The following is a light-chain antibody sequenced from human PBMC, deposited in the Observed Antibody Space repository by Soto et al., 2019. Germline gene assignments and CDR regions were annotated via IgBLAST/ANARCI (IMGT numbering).Light chain of an antibody. Sequence: QSALTQPASVSGSPGQSITISCTGTSSDVGDYNYVSWYQQYPGKAPQLMIYEVSNRPSGVSNRFSGSKSGNTASLTISGLQAEDEADYYCSSYTSSSTWVFGGGTKLTVL. CDR1: SSDVGDYNY. CDR2: EVS. J-gene: IGLJ3*02. V-gene: IGLV2-14*01. CDR3: SSYTSSSTWV.